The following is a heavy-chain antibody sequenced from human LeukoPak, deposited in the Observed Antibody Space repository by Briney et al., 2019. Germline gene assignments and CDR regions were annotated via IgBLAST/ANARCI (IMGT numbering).Heavy chain of an antibody. Sequence: GGSLRLSCGASGFIFSTHGMHWVRQAPGNGLEGVAVISYDGKTEYYADSVRGRFTISRDNSKNTVYLQVNSLRAEDTAVYYCAKVGRGYPTSWWYFDVWGRGTLVTVSS. V-gene: IGHV3-30*18. J-gene: IGHJ2*01. CDR1: GFIFSTHG. D-gene: IGHD1-26*01. CDR3: AKVGRGYPTSWWYFDV. CDR2: ISYDGKTE.